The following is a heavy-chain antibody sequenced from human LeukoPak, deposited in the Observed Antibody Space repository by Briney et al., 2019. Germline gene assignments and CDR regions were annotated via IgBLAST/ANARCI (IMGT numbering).Heavy chain of an antibody. CDR3: AKVSGTGRMGDY. Sequence: GRSLRLSCAASGFTFSSYGMHWVRQAPGKGLGWVAVISYDGSNKYYADSVKGRFTIFRDNSKNTLYLQMNSLRAEDTAVYYCAKVSGTGRMGDYWGQGTLVTVSS. CDR2: ISYDGSNK. V-gene: IGHV3-30*18. J-gene: IGHJ4*02. D-gene: IGHD1-1*01. CDR1: GFTFSSYG.